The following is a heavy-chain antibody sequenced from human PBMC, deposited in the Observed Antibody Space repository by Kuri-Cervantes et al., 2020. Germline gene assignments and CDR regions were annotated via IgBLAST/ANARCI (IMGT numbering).Heavy chain of an antibody. V-gene: IGHV3-33*01. Sequence: GGSLRLSCAASGFTLSSYGMHWVRQAPGKGLEWVAFTWYDGSNKYYSDSVKGRFTISRDNSKNTVYLQMNSLRAEDTAVYYCARGSGTMAGTLDWGQGTLVTVSS. CDR3: ARGSGTMAGTLD. J-gene: IGHJ4*02. CDR2: TWYDGSNK. D-gene: IGHD6-19*01. CDR1: GFTLSSYG.